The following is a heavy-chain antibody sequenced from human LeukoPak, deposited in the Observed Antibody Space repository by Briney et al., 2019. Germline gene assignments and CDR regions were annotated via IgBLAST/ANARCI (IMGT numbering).Heavy chain of an antibody. CDR1: GGSIRYFY. D-gene: IGHD1-26*01. CDR2: IYTSGST. Sequence: SETLSLTCTVSGGSIRYFYWSWIRQPAGKGLEWIGRIYTSGSTNYNPSLKSRVTMSVDTSRKQFSLKLSSVTAADTAVYYCARVRGSSGSYEYYHYMDVWGKGTTVTISS. J-gene: IGHJ6*03. CDR3: ARVRGSSGSYEYYHYMDV. V-gene: IGHV4-4*07.